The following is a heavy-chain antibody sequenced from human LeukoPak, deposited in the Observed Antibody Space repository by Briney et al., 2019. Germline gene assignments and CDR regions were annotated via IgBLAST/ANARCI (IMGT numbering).Heavy chain of an antibody. CDR2: INPSGGGT. CDR3: ARDHYYDTSGYYFDY. V-gene: IGHV1-46*01. J-gene: IGHJ4*02. CDR1: GYTFISYY. D-gene: IGHD3-22*01. Sequence: SSVKVSCKTSGYTFISYYIYWVRQAPGQGLECVGIINPSGGGTNYGQKFQGRVTMTRDMSTSTVYMELSSLRSEDTAVYYCARDHYYDTSGYYFDYWGQGTLVTVSS.